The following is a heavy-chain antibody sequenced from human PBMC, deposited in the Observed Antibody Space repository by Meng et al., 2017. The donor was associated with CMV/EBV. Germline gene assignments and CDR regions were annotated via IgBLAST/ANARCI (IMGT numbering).Heavy chain of an antibody. CDR2: IIPILGIA. CDR1: GCTFSSYA. J-gene: IGHJ6*02. Sequence: SVKVSCKASGCTFSSYAISWVRQAPGQGLEWMGGIIPILGIANYAQKFQGRVTITADKSTSTAYMELSSLRSEDTAVYYCARDRGLAARPDVWGQGTTVTVSS. V-gene: IGHV1-69*10. CDR3: ARDRGLAARPDV. D-gene: IGHD6-6*01.